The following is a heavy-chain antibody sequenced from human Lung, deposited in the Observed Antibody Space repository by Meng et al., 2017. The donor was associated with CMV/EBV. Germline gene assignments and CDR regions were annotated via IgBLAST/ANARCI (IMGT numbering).Heavy chain of an antibody. CDR3: AKEPRSWYGGDGFDV. V-gene: IGHV3-23*01. J-gene: IGHJ3*01. CDR1: GFIFGTFA. Sequence: GGSXRLSCAASGFIFGTFAMTWVRQAPGKGLEWVSSLSGSGGSTYYADSVKGRFIISGDSPKNTVFLQMNSLRAEDTAVYYCAKEPRSWYGGDGFDVWVHGTXVTVSS. D-gene: IGHD6-13*01. CDR2: LSGSGGST.